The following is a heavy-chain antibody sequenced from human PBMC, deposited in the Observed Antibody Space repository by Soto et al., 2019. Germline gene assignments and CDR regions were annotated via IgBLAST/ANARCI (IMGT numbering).Heavy chain of an antibody. CDR3: AREASVLIPAAQPSRFDS. D-gene: IGHD2-2*01. J-gene: IGHJ4*02. CDR1: GYSFMKYG. Sequence: ASVKVSCKGFGYSFMKYGINWVRQAPGQGLEWVGWISPYSGYTHSAQKFHGRLTLTTDTAASTAYMELRILRSADTALYYCAREASVLIPAAQPSRFDSWGRGTLVTVSS. V-gene: IGHV1-18*01. CDR2: ISPYSGYT.